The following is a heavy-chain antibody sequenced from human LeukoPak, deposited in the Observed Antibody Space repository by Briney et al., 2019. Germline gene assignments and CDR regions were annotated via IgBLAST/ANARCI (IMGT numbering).Heavy chain of an antibody. CDR1: GFTFCDYS. V-gene: IGHV3-21*01. CDR3: ARSRSVSNYKGMDV. D-gene: IGHD5/OR15-5a*01. Sequence: GGPLRLSCPASGFTFCDYSMSWVPQAPGKGLQCVSAISSSSDYIYYADSVKGRFTISRDNARNSLYLQMNSLRAEDTAVYYCARSRSVSNYKGMDVWGQGTTVTVSS. J-gene: IGHJ6*02. CDR2: ISSSSDYI.